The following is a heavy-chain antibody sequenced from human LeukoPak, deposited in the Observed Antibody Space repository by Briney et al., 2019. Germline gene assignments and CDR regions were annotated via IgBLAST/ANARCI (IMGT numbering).Heavy chain of an antibody. CDR2: IIPMIGRA. CDR1: GGTFSSYG. J-gene: IGHJ5*02. Sequence: EASVKVSCKASGGTFSSYGISWVRQAPGQGLEWMGRIIPMIGRANHAQKFQGRVTITADKSTSTAYMELSSLRSEDTAVYYCATVLTGLMGGFDPWGQGTLVTVSS. D-gene: IGHD3-9*01. CDR3: ATVLTGLMGGFDP. V-gene: IGHV1-69*04.